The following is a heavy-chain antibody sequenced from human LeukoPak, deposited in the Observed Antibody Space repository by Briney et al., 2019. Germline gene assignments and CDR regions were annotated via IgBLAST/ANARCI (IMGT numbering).Heavy chain of an antibody. J-gene: IGHJ4*02. D-gene: IGHD6-6*01. Sequence: PGGSLRLSCAASGITFSSYSMNWVRQAPGKGLEWVSAISGSGGSTYYADSVKGRFTISRDNSKNTLYLQMNSLRAEDTAVYYCAKDRGSSTGLYFDYWGQGTLVTVSS. CDR3: AKDRGSSTGLYFDY. V-gene: IGHV3-23*01. CDR1: GITFSSYS. CDR2: ISGSGGST.